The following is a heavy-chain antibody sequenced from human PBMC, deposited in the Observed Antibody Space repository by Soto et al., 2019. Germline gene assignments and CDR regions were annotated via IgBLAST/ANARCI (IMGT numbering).Heavy chain of an antibody. CDR2: IYKSATT. D-gene: IGHD7-27*01. CDR1: GDSISNLDYF. J-gene: IGHJ5*01. V-gene: IGHV4-30-4*01. CDR3: ARGRYCLTGRCFPNWFDS. Sequence: SETLSLTCSVSGDSISNLDYFWAWIRQPPGQALEYIGYIYKSATTYYNPSFESRVAISVDTSKSQFSLNVTPVTAADTAVYFCARGRYCLTGRCFPNWFDSWGQGALVTVS.